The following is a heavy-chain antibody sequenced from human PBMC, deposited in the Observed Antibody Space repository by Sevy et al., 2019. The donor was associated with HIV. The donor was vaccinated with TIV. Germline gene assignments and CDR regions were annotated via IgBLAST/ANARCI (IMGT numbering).Heavy chain of an antibody. CDR1: GFTFTSYS. V-gene: IGHV3-30-3*01. CDR2: ITYDATNK. Sequence: GGSLRLSCAASGFTFTSYSMHWVRQAPGKGLEWVATITYDATNKHYADSVKGRFTISRDNSRNSLFLQMNSLRAEDTAVYYCALERLSSNVAEYFQNWDQGTLVTVSS. D-gene: IGHD1-1*01. J-gene: IGHJ1*01. CDR3: ALERLSSNVAEYFQN.